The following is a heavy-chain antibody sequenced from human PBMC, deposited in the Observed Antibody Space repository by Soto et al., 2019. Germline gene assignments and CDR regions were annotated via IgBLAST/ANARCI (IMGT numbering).Heavy chain of an antibody. CDR2: INPSGGST. CDR1: GYTFTSNY. CDR3: AGGDSVVVTAIPSPFDY. V-gene: IGHV1-46*01. Sequence: SVKVSCKASGYTFTSNYMHWVRQAPVQGLEWMGIINPSGGSTSYAQKFQGRVTMTRDTSTSTVYMELSSLRSEDTAVYYCAGGDSVVVTAIPSPFDYWGQGPLVTVSS. J-gene: IGHJ4*02. D-gene: IGHD2-21*02.